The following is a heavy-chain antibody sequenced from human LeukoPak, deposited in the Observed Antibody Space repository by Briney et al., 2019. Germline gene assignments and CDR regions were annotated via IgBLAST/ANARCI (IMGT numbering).Heavy chain of an antibody. J-gene: IGHJ4*02. D-gene: IGHD6-25*01. CDR3: ARDPETWQAA. CDR1: GFTFSDYY. Sequence: GGSLRLSCAASGFTFSDYYMTWIRQAPGKGLEWVSYISSSTHYTNYADSVKGRFTISRDNAKNSLYLQMNSLRAEDTAVYYCARDPETWQAAWGQGALVTVSS. CDR2: ISSSTHYT. V-gene: IGHV3-11*05.